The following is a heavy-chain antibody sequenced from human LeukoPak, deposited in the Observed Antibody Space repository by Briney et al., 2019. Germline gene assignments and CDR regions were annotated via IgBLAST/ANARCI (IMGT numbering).Heavy chain of an antibody. J-gene: IGHJ3*02. V-gene: IGHV3-15*01. CDR3: TRDLVLLWFGAPAFDI. D-gene: IGHD3-10*01. Sequence: GGSLRLSCAASGFSFNDAWMNWVRQAPGKGLEWVGRIKSRADGGTADYAAPVRGRFTISRDDSKNTLYLQMHSLKTEDTAVYYCTRDLVLLWFGAPAFDIWGQGTMVTVSS. CDR1: GFSFNDAW. CDR2: IKSRADGGTA.